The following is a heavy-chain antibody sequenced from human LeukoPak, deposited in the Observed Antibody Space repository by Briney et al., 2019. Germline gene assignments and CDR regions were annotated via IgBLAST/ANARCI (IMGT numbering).Heavy chain of an antibody. Sequence: LRLSCAASGFTFSSYSMNWIRQPPGKGLEWIGYIYYSGSTYYNPSLKSRVTISVDTSKNQFSLKLSSVTAADTAVYYCARGYCSGGSCWFDPWGQGTLVTVSS. CDR3: ARGYCSGGSCWFDP. V-gene: IGHV4-30-4*01. J-gene: IGHJ5*02. D-gene: IGHD2-15*01. CDR2: IYYSGST. CDR1: GFTFSSYS.